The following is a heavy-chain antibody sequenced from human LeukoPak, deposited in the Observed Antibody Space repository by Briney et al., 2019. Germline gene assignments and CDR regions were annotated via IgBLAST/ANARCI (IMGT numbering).Heavy chain of an antibody. J-gene: IGHJ4*02. D-gene: IGHD3-22*01. Sequence: SETLSLTCTVSGGSISSGGYYWRWIRQHPGKGLEWIGHIYYSGSTYYNPSLKSRVTISVDTSKNQFSLKLSSVTAADTAVYDCARSAGERYDSSGYYRFDHWGQGTLATVSS. CDR1: GGSISSGGYY. V-gene: IGHV4-31*03. CDR2: IYYSGST. CDR3: ARSAGERYDSSGYYRFDH.